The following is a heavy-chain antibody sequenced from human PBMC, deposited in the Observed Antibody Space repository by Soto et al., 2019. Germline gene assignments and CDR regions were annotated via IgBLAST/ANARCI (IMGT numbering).Heavy chain of an antibody. CDR1: GFTFSSYG. V-gene: IGHV3-33*01. J-gene: IGHJ6*02. D-gene: IGHD5-18*01. CDR2: IWYDGSNK. Sequence: GGSLRLSCAASGFTFSSYGMHWVRQAPGKGLEWVAVIWYDGSNKYYADSVKGRFTISRDNSKNTLYLQMNSLRAEDTAVYYCARDRGYSYGLYYYGMDVWGQGTTVTVSS. CDR3: ARDRGYSYGLYYYGMDV.